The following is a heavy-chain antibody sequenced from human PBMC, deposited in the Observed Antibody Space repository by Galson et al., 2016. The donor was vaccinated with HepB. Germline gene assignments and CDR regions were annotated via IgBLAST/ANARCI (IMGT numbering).Heavy chain of an antibody. D-gene: IGHD3-10*01. J-gene: IGHJ4*02. V-gene: IGHV4-31*03. CDR2: ISYSGST. CDR1: GGSISSGTYY. CDR3: AREKVRGVMYY. Sequence: TLSLTCNVSGGSISSGTYYWTWIRQLPGKGLEWIGYISYSGSTSYSPSLRSRTTISADTSKNQFSLKLTSVTAADTAVYYCAREKVRGVMYYWGQGNLVTVSS.